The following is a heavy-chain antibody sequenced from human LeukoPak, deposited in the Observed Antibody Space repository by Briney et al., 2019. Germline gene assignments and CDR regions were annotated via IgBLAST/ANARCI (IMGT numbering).Heavy chain of an antibody. CDR3: ARGGGSHSAYYLDY. J-gene: IGHJ4*02. D-gene: IGHD2-15*01. Sequence: SETLSLTCAVYGGSFSGYYWSWIRQPPGKGLEWIGEINHSGSTNYNPSLKSRVTISVDTSKNQFSLKLSSVTAADTAVYYCARGGGSHSAYYLDYWGQGTLVTVSS. CDR2: INHSGST. V-gene: IGHV4-34*01. CDR1: GGSFSGYY.